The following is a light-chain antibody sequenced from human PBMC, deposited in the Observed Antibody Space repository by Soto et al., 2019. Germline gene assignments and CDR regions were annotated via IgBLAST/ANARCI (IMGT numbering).Light chain of an antibody. Sequence: QSALTQPASVSGSPGQSITIACTGTSCDVGSYNLVSWYQQHPGKAPKLMIYEVSKRPSGVSNRFSGSKSGNTASLTISGLQAEDEADYYCCSYAGSSTPLIFGTGTEVTVL. J-gene: IGLJ1*01. V-gene: IGLV2-23*02. CDR1: SCDVGSYNL. CDR2: EVS. CDR3: CSYAGSSTPLI.